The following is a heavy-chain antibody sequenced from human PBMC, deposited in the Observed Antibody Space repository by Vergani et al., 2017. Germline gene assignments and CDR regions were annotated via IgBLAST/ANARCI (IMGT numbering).Heavy chain of an antibody. D-gene: IGHD1-1*01. Sequence: EVQLVESGGGLVQPGGSLRLSCAASGFTFSSYWMSWVRQAPGKGLEWVANIKQDGSEKYYVDSVKGRFTISRDNAKNSLYLQMNSLRAEDTAVYYCASVQLGSGPELDAFDIWGQGTMVTVSS. CDR3: ASVQLGSGPELDAFDI. CDR2: IKQDGSEK. CDR1: GFTFSSYW. V-gene: IGHV3-7*01. J-gene: IGHJ3*02.